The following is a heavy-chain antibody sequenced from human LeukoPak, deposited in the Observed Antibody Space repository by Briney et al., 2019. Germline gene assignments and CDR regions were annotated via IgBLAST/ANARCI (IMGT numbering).Heavy chain of an antibody. J-gene: IGHJ5*02. D-gene: IGHD2-2*01. V-gene: IGHV3-48*01. CDR3: ARFCSSTSCYGTPPLDP. CDR2: ISSSTSTI. Sequence: GGSLRLSCAASGFTFSSYSMNWVRQAPGKGLEWVSYISSSTSTIYYADSVKGRFTISRDNAKNSLYLQMNSLRAEDTAVYYCARFCSSTSCYGTPPLDPWGQGTLVTVSS. CDR1: GFTFSSYS.